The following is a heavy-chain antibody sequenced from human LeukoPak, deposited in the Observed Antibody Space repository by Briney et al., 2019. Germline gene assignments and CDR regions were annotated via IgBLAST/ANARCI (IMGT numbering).Heavy chain of an antibody. J-gene: IGHJ4*02. D-gene: IGHD1-7*01. CDR3: ARTPLGYNWNYEDY. V-gene: IGHV1-3*01. Sequence: GASVKVSFKASGYTFTSYAMHWVRQAPGQRLEWMGWINAGNGNTKYSQKFQGRVTITRDTSASTAYMELSSLRSEDTAVYYCARTPLGYNWNYEDYWGQGTLVTVSS. CDR2: INAGNGNT. CDR1: GYTFTSYA.